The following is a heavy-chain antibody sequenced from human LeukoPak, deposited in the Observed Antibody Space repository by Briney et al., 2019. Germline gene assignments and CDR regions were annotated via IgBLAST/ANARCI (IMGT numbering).Heavy chain of an antibody. D-gene: IGHD2-2*01. Sequence: GGSLRLSCAASGFTFSSYAMSWVRQAPGKGLEWVSAISSSGGSTYYADSVKGRFTISRDNSKKTLYLQMNSLRAEDTAVYYCAKTVVPAAIEYYFDYWGQGTLVTVSS. CDR3: AKTVVPAAIEYYFDY. V-gene: IGHV3-23*01. CDR1: GFTFSSYA. CDR2: ISSSGGST. J-gene: IGHJ4*02.